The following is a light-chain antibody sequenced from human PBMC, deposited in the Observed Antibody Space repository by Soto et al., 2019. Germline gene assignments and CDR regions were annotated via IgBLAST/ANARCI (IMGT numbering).Light chain of an antibody. V-gene: IGLV1-44*01. CDR3: QAYDYSLTASV. CDR2: SNN. Sequence: QSVLTQPPSASGTAGQRVTISCSGSTSNIGSNTVNWYQQLPGTAPRTLIYSNNQRPSGVPDRFSGSKSGTSGSLAISGLLSEDEADYYCQAYDYSLTASVFGGGTQLTVL. J-gene: IGLJ3*02. CDR1: TSNIGSNT.